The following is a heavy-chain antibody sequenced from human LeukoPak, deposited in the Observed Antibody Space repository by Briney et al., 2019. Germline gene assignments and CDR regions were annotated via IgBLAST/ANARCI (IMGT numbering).Heavy chain of an antibody. CDR1: GFTFSSYA. V-gene: IGHV3-30-3*01. Sequence: GGSLRLSCAASGFTFSSYAMHWVRQAPGKGLEWVAVISYDGSNKYYADSVKGRFTISRDNSRNTLYLQMNSLRAEDTAVYYCGSGRDGLVDYWGQGTLVTVSS. J-gene: IGHJ4*02. D-gene: IGHD1-26*01. CDR3: GSGRDGLVDY. CDR2: ISYDGSNK.